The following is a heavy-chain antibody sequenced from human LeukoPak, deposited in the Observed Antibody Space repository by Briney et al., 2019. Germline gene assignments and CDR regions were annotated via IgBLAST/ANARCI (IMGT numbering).Heavy chain of an antibody. CDR3: ARWGPPQQAFDY. J-gene: IGHJ4*02. Sequence: ASVKVSCKASGYTFTGYYMHWVRLAPGQGLEWMGRINPNSGGTNYAQKFQGRVTMTRDTSISTAYMELSRLRSDDTAVYYCARWGPPQQAFDYWGQGTLVTVSS. D-gene: IGHD6-13*01. CDR1: GYTFTGYY. V-gene: IGHV1-2*06. CDR2: INPNSGGT.